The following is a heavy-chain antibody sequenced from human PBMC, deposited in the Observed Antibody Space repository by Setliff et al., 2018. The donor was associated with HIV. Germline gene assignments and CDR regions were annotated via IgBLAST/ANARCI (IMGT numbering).Heavy chain of an antibody. CDR2: IIPNSGGT. CDR3: ARYGSKADYGDYQGYWYFDL. Sequence: ASVKVSCKASGGTFSNYALSWVRQAPGQGLEWMGRIIPNSGGTNYAQKFQGRVTMTTDTSTSTAYMELRSLRSDDTAVYYCARYGSKADYGDYQGYWYFDLWGRGTLVTVSS. CDR1: GGTFSNYA. J-gene: IGHJ2*01. V-gene: IGHV1-18*01. D-gene: IGHD4-17*01.